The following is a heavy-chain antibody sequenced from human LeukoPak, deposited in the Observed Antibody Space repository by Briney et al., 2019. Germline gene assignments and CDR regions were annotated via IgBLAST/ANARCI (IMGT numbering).Heavy chain of an antibody. J-gene: IGHJ6*03. CDR3: AREHRGGLSGSLGGLFASYNTYYYMDV. Sequence: ASVKVSCKASGYTFTMYYIHGVRQAPGQGLEWMGMINPSDGATTYAQRFQGRVTMTRDMSTTTVYVDLRSLRYEGTAVYFCAREHRGGLSGSLGGLFASYNTYYYMDVWGRGTTVTVSS. D-gene: IGHD1-26*01. V-gene: IGHV1-46*01. CDR1: GYTFTMYY. CDR2: INPSDGAT.